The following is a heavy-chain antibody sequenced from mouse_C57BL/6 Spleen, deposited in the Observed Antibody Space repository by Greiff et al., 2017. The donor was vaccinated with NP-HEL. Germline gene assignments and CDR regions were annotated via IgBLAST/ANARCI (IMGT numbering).Heavy chain of an antibody. CDR2: IHPNSGST. Sequence: QVQLQQSGAELVKPGASVKLSCKASGYTFTSYWMHWVKQRPGQGLEWIGMIHPNSGSTNYNEKFKSKATLTVDKSSSTAYMQLSSLTSEDSAVYYCARLDGNYGYFDVWGTGTTVTVSS. CDR1: GYTFTSYW. J-gene: IGHJ1*03. CDR3: ARLDGNYGYFDV. D-gene: IGHD2-1*01. V-gene: IGHV1-64*01.